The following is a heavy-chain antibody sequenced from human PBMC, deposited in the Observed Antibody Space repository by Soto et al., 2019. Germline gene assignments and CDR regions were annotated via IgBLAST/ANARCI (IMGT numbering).Heavy chain of an antibody. CDR2: INPSGGST. CDR1: GYTFTSYY. D-gene: IGHD2-15*01. CDR3: ARLYCSGGSCYEGDDAFDI. Sequence: ASVKVSCKASGYTFTSYYMHWVRQAPGQGLEWMGIINPSGGSTSYAQKFQGRVTMTRDMSTSTVYMELSSLRSEDTAVYYCARLYCSGGSCYEGDDAFDIWGQGTMVTVSS. J-gene: IGHJ3*02. V-gene: IGHV1-46*01.